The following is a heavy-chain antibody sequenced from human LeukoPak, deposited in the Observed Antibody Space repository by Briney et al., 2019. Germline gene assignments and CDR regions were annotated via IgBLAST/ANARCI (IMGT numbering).Heavy chain of an antibody. CDR3: ARGTFDI. J-gene: IGHJ3*02. CDR1: GGSISSYY. Sequence: SETLSLTCTVSGGSISSYYWSWIRQPPGKGLEWIGYIYYSGSTNYNPSLKSRVTISVDTSKNQFSLRLSSVTAADTAVYYCARGTFDIWGQGTMVTVSS. V-gene: IGHV4-59*12. CDR2: IYYSGST.